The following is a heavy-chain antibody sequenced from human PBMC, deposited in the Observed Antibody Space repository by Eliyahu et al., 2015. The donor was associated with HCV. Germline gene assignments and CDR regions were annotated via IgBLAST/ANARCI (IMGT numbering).Heavy chain of an antibody. V-gene: IGHV4-59*01. CDR2: XHYRGGT. Sequence: QVQLQESGPGLVKPSETLSLTCTVSGGXITTYXWSWIRQPPGKGLEWIGYXHYRGGTNHNPSLXSRVTISVDTSNNQFSLNLTSVTAADTAMYYCAXGGGGIAVTGTGGWFDPWGQGTLVTVSS. J-gene: IGHJ5*02. CDR1: GGXITTYX. D-gene: IGHD6-19*01. CDR3: AXGGGGIAVTGTGGWFDP.